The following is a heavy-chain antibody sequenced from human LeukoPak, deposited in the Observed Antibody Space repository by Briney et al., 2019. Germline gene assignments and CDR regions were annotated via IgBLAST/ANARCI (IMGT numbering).Heavy chain of an antibody. D-gene: IGHD3-10*01. J-gene: IGHJ3*02. CDR1: GFTFSSYA. CDR2: ISYDGSNK. CDR3: AKGSAPRGEAFDI. V-gene: IGHV3-30-3*01. Sequence: PGGSLRLSCAASGFTFSSYAMHWVRQAPGKGLEWVAVISYDGSNKYYADSVKGRFTISRDNSKNTLYLQMNSLRAEDTAVYYCAKGSAPRGEAFDIWGQGTMVTVSS.